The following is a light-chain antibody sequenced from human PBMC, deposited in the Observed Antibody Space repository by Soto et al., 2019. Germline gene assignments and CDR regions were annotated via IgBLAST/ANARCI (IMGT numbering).Light chain of an antibody. CDR3: FSFTSTNTHV. J-gene: IGLJ1*01. Sequence: QYMQAHPASVSWSPGHSITISCTGTSSDVGLYDYVSWYQQHPGKAPQLMIYAVSNRPSGVSNRFSASKSGNTASLFISGLKAEDEADYYCFSFTSTNTHVFGSGTKV. CDR1: SSDVGLYDY. CDR2: AVS. V-gene: IGLV2-14*01.